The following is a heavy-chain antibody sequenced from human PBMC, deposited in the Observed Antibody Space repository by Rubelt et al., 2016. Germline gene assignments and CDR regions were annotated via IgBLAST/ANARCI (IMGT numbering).Heavy chain of an antibody. CDR2: INHSGST. CDR3: ARGLGYSSLRSFDY. CDR1: GGSFSGYY. D-gene: IGHD6-13*01. Sequence: QVQLQQWGAGLLKPSETLSLTCAVYGGSFSGYYWSWIRQPPGKGLEWIGEINHSGSTNYNPSLKSRVTRSVDTSKNQFSLKLSSVTAADTAVYYCARGLGYSSLRSFDYWGQGTLVTVSS. V-gene: IGHV4-34*01. J-gene: IGHJ4*02.